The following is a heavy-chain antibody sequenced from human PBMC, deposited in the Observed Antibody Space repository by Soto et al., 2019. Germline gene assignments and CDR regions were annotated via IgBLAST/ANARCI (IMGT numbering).Heavy chain of an antibody. J-gene: IGHJ6*02. Sequence: GASVKVSCKASGYTFTGYYMHWVRQAPGQGLEWMGWINPNSGGTNYAQKFQGRVTMTRDTSISTAYMELSRLRSDDTAVYYCARERISDYYDSSGYYHLVYYYGMDVWGQGTTVTVSS. CDR2: INPNSGGT. V-gene: IGHV1-2*02. CDR3: ARERISDYYDSSGYYHLVYYYGMDV. CDR1: GYTFTGYY. D-gene: IGHD3-22*01.